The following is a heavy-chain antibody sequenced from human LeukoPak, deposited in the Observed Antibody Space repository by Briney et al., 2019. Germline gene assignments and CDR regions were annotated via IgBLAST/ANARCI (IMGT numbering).Heavy chain of an antibody. CDR2: IYYSGST. CDR1: GGSISSSSYY. D-gene: IGHD6-13*01. J-gene: IGHJ4*02. Sequence: SETLSLTCTVSGGSISSSSYYWGWSRQSPGKGLEWIGSIYYSGSTYYNPSLKSRVTISADTSKNRFSLKLSSVTAADTAVFYCARFIIATAGMIDYWGQGTLVTVSS. CDR3: ARFIIATAGMIDY. V-gene: IGHV4-39*01.